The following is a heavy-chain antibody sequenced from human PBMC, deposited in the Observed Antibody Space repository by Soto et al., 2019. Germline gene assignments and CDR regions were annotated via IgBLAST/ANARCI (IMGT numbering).Heavy chain of an antibody. J-gene: IGHJ6*02. CDR3: ARNYGDLVYYYYGMDV. D-gene: IGHD4-17*01. V-gene: IGHV3-21*01. CDR2: ISSSSSYI. CDR1: GFTFSSYS. Sequence: GGSLRLSCAASGFTFSSYSMNWVRQAPGKVLEWVSSISSSSSYIYYADSVKGRFTISRDNAKNSLYLQMNSLRAEDTAVYYCARNYGDLVYYYYGMDVWGQGTTVTVSS.